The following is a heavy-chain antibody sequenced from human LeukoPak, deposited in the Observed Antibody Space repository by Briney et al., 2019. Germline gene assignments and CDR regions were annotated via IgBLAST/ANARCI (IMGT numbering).Heavy chain of an antibody. D-gene: IGHD3-3*01. Sequence: GGSLRLSCAASGFTFSSYAMHWVRQAPGKGLEWVAVISYDGSNKYYADSVKGRFTISRDNSKNTLYLQMNSLRAEDTAVYYCARDGDMRTTTIFGVVLGWGQGTLVTVSS. CDR2: ISYDGSNK. CDR3: ARDGDMRTTTIFGVVLG. V-gene: IGHV3-30*04. J-gene: IGHJ4*02. CDR1: GFTFSSYA.